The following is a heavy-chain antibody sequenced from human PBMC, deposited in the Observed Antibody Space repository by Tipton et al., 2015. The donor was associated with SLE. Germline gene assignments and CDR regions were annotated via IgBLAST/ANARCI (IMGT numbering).Heavy chain of an antibody. CDR1: GDSMSRSGYY. J-gene: IGHJ6*02. CDR3: AKDLAAGMVGASFYYGMDV. V-gene: IGHV4-39*02. CDR2: IYYGGTT. D-gene: IGHD1-26*01. Sequence: TLSLTCTVSGDSMSRSGYYWVWIRQSPGKGLEWIGRIYYGGTTYYNPSLEGRFTISRDNSKNSLFLQMNSLRTEDTALYYCAKDLAAGMVGASFYYGMDVWGQGTRVTVSS.